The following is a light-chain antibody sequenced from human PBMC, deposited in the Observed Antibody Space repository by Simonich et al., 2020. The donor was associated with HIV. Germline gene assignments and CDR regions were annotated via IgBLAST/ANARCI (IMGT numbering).Light chain of an antibody. CDR1: QGVGTY. CDR3: QQRTNWLT. J-gene: IGKJ4*01. V-gene: IGKV3-11*01. Sequence: EIVLTQSPATLSLSPGERATLSCRASQGVGTYLAWYQQKPGQAPRLLIYDTSNRATGIPARFSGSWSGTDFTLTINSLEPGDSAVYYCQQRTNWLTFGGGTKVEIK. CDR2: DTS.